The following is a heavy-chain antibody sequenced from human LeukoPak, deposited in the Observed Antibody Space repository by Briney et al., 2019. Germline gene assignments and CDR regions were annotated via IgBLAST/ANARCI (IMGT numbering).Heavy chain of an antibody. CDR1: GFTFGDYA. CDR3: TRDSGHSGYVYYFDY. V-gene: IGHV3-49*03. CDR2: IRSKAYGGTT. Sequence: GSLSLSCTASGFTFGDYAMSWFRQAPGKGLEWVGFIRSKAYGGTTEYAASVKGRFTISRDDSKSIAYLQMNSLKTEDTAVYYCTRDSGHSGYVYYFDYWGQGTLVTVSS. D-gene: IGHD5-12*01. J-gene: IGHJ4*02.